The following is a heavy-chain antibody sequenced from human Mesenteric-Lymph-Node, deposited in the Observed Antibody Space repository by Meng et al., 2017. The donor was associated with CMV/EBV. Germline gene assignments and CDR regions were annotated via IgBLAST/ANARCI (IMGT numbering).Heavy chain of an antibody. CDR1: GFTVSSNY. V-gene: IGHV3-53*01. J-gene: IGHJ3*01. Sequence: GESLKISCAASGFTVSSNYMSWVRQAPGKGLEWVSVLYSGGSAYYADSGKGRFTISRDNSQNTLYLQMNSLRAEDTAVYYCAVPTRYCRSTSCYDLWGHGTKVTVSS. CDR2: LYSGGSA. D-gene: IGHD2-2*01. CDR3: AVPTRYCRSTSCYDL.